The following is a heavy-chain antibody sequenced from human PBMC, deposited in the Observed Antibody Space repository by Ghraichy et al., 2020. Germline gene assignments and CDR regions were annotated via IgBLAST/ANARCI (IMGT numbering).Heavy chain of an antibody. V-gene: IGHV1-18*04. D-gene: IGHD6-13*01. CDR1: GYTFTSYG. J-gene: IGHJ3*02. CDR3: ARSRSSSWPRKDAFDI. Sequence: ASVKVSCKASGYTFTSYGISWVRQAPGQGLEWMGWISAYNGNTNYAQKLQGRVTMTTDTSTSTAYMELRSLRSDDTAVYYCARSRSSSWPRKDAFDIWGQGTMVTVSS. CDR2: ISAYNGNT.